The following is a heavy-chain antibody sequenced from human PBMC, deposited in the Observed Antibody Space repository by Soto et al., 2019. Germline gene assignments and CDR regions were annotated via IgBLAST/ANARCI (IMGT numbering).Heavy chain of an antibody. J-gene: IGHJ6*02. CDR3: ASSEHTTMIVVAAESYYYGMDV. V-gene: IGHV1-69*01. D-gene: IGHD3-22*01. CDR2: IIPIFGTA. Sequence: QVQLVQSGAEVKKPGSSVKVSCKTSGGTFSSYAISWVRQAPGQGLERMGGIIPIFGTANYAQKFQGRVTITADESTSTAYMELSSLRSEDTAVYYCASSEHTTMIVVAAESYYYGMDVWGQGTTVTVSS. CDR1: GGTFSSYA.